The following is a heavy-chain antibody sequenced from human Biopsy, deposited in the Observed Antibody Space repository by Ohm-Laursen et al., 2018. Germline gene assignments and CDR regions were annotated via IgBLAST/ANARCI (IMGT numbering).Heavy chain of an antibody. J-gene: IGHJ5*02. V-gene: IGHV4-31*01. D-gene: IGHD3-22*01. Sequence: TLSPTCTVSGGSISSGGSYWSWNRQRPGKGLEWIGYIFNSANTYYNPSLKNLITISGDTSKNQFSLKLNSVTAADTAVYYCARGDYFDSNGYFWFDPWGQGTLVTVSS. CDR1: GGSISSGGSY. CDR3: ARGDYFDSNGYFWFDP. CDR2: IFNSANT.